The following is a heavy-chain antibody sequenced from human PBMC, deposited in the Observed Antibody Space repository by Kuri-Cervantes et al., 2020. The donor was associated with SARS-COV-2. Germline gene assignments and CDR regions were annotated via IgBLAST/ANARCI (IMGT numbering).Heavy chain of an antibody. Sequence: ETLSLTCAASGFTLSSYAMSWVRQAPGKGLEWVSAISGSGGSTYYADSVKGRFTISRDNSKNTLYLQMNSLRAEDTAVYYCAKTPIVVVIAITYYFDYWGQGTLVTVSS. V-gene: IGHV3-23*01. J-gene: IGHJ4*02. CDR3: AKTPIVVVIAITYYFDY. CDR1: GFTLSSYA. CDR2: ISGSGGST. D-gene: IGHD2-21*01.